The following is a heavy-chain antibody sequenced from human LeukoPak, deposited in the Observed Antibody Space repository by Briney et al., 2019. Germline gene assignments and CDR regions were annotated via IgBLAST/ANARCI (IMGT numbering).Heavy chain of an antibody. CDR2: ISYDGSNK. CDR1: GFTFRNYG. D-gene: IGHD2-21*01. V-gene: IGHV3-30*03. Sequence: GGSLRLSCAASGFTFRNYGLHWVRQAPGKGLEWVATISYDGSNKYYADSAKGRFTISRDNSKNTLYLQMNSLRAEDTAVYYCQTGDDAFDIWGQGTMVTVSS. J-gene: IGHJ3*02. CDR3: QTGDDAFDI.